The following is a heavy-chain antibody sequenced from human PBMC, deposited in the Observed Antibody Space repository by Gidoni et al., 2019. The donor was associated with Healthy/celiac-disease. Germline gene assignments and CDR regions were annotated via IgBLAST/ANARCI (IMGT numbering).Heavy chain of an antibody. D-gene: IGHD3-16*01. Sequence: QVQLQESGPGLVKPSETLSLTCPVSGGSISSYYWSWIRQPPGKGLEWIGYIYYSGSTNYNPSLKSRVTISVDTSKNQFSLKLSSVTAADTAVYYCARRGTNYYYYGMDVWGQGTTVTVSS. V-gene: IGHV4-59*01. CDR2: IYYSGST. CDR1: GGSISSYY. CDR3: ARRGTNYYYYGMDV. J-gene: IGHJ6*02.